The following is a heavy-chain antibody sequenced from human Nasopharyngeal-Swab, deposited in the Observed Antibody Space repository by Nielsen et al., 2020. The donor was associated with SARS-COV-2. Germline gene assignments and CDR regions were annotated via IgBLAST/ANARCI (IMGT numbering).Heavy chain of an antibody. Sequence: VRQAPGKGLEWVSGIGSTGDYIHYAASVEGRFTISRDNAKTSLYLQMNSLRAEDSAVYYCVRDTPAMFAYWGQGTLVTVSS. CDR2: IGSTGDYI. J-gene: IGHJ4*02. V-gene: IGHV3-21*01. CDR3: VRDTPAMFAY.